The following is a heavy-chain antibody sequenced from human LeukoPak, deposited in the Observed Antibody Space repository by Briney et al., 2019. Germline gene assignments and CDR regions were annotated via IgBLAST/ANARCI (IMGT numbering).Heavy chain of an antibody. CDR2: ISGDGGST. D-gene: IGHD6-19*01. CDR1: GFTFDDYA. V-gene: IGHV3-43*02. Sequence: GGSLRLSCAASGFTFDDYAMHWVRQAPGKGLEWVSLISGDGGSTYYAGSVKGRFTISRDNSKNSLYLQMNSLRTEDTALYYCGGIAVAGTGKFDYWGQGTLVTVSS. J-gene: IGHJ4*02. CDR3: GGIAVAGTGKFDY.